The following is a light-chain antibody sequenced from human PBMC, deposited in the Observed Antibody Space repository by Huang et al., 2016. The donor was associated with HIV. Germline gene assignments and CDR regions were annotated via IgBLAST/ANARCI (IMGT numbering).Light chain of an antibody. CDR1: QSVSSSY. Sequence: EFVLRQSPGTLSLPPGEGATFACRASQSVSSSYFTWYQQKPGQAPRLLIYAASNRATGIPDRFTGSGSGTDFTLTIRRLEPEDFAVYYCQQGYTFGQGTKVEIK. CDR3: QQGYT. V-gene: IGKV3-20*01. J-gene: IGKJ2*01. CDR2: AAS.